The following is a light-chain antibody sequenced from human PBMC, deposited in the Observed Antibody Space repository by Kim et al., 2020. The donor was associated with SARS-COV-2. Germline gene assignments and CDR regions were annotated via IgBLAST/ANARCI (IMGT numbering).Light chain of an antibody. CDR1: SGSIASNY. CDR3: QSYDDTDVV. J-gene: IGLJ2*01. Sequence: GETVTLSCTRSSGSIASNYVQWYRQRPGSSPTTLISEDDKRLSGVPDRFSGSLDTSSNSASLTISGLRTEDEAHYYCQSYDDTDVVFGGGTQLTVL. V-gene: IGLV6-57*01. CDR2: EDD.